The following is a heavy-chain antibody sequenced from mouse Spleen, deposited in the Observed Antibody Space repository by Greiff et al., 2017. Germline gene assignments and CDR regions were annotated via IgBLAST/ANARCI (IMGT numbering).Heavy chain of an antibody. Sequence: EVQGVESGGGLVKPGGSLKLSCAASGFTFSDYGMAWVRQAPGKGPEWVAFISNLAYSIYYADTVTGRFTISRENAKNTLYLEMSSLRSEDTAMYYCARHEGAYWGQGTLVTVSA. V-gene: IGHV5-15*01. CDR2: ISNLAYSI. CDR3: ARHEGAY. CDR1: GFTFSDYG. J-gene: IGHJ3*01.